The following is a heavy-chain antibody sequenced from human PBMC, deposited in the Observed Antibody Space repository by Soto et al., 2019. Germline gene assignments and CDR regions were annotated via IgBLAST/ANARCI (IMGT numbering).Heavy chain of an antibody. CDR2: INMDGSST. CDR1: GFTFSSDW. D-gene: IGHD3-10*02. V-gene: IGHV3-74*01. CDR3: ARGPRGMYGNDF. Sequence: EVQLVESGGGLVQPGGSLGLSCAASGFTFSSDWMHWVRQAAGRGLVWVSRINMDGSSTNYADSVKGRFTISRDNAKNTLYLQMNSLRAEDTAVYYCARGPRGMYGNDFWGQGALVTVSS. J-gene: IGHJ4*02.